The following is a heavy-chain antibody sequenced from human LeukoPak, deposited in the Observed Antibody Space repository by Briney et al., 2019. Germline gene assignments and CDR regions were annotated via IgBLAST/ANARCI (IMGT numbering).Heavy chain of an antibody. CDR1: GDSISSYY. J-gene: IGHJ4*02. Sequence: PSETLSLTCTVSGDSISSYYWNWIRQPPGKGLEWIGYIYYTGSTCYNPSLKSRVTISVDTTKNQFSLKLSSVTAADTAVYYCARGIGTHDYWGQGTLVTVSS. D-gene: IGHD1-26*01. CDR2: IYYTGST. V-gene: IGHV4-59*08. CDR3: ARGIGTHDY.